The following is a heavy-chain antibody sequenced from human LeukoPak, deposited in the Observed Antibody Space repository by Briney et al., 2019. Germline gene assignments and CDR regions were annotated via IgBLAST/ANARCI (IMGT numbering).Heavy chain of an antibody. CDR2: IRYDGSNK. D-gene: IGHD3-9*01. CDR1: GFTFSSYV. V-gene: IGHV3-30*02. J-gene: IGHJ4*02. Sequence: GGSLRLSCAASGFTFSSYVMHWVRQAPGKGLEWVAFIRYDGSNKFYADSVRGRFTISRDNSKNTLYLQMNSLKAEDTALYYCAKAAYILTGYYHFDYWGQGTLVTVSS. CDR3: AKAAYILTGYYHFDY.